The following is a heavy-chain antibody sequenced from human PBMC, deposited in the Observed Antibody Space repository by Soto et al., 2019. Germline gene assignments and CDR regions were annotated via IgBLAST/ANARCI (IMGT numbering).Heavy chain of an antibody. CDR3: ARHHHPSLTPTYSSFRSNWFDP. D-gene: IGHD6-6*01. CDR1: GGSISSSSYY. V-gene: IGHV4-39*01. CDR2: IYYSGST. J-gene: IGHJ5*02. Sequence: QLQLQESGPGLVKPSETLSLTCTVSGGSISSSSYYWGWIRQPPGKGLEWIGSIYYSGSTYYNPSLKSRVTISVDTSKNQFSLKLSSVTAADTAVYYCARHHHPSLTPTYSSFRSNWFDPWGQGTLVTVSS.